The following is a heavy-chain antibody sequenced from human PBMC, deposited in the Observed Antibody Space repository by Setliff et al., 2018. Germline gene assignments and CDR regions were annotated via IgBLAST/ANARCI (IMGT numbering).Heavy chain of an antibody. CDR2: VWFDGSNE. J-gene: IGHJ6*02. V-gene: IGHV3-30*02. CDR1: GFTFSDYV. CDR3: AKDMGAPSNGMDV. D-gene: IGHD1-26*01. Sequence: PGGSLRLSCAASGFTFSDYVIHWVRQAPGKGLEWVAGVWFDGSNEHYADSVKGRFTISRDNSENTLYLQMNSLRTEDTALYYCAKDMGAPSNGMDVWGQGTTVTVSS.